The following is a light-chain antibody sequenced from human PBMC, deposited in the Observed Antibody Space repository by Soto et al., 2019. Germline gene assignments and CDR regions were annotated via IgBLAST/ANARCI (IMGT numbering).Light chain of an antibody. CDR3: MQHLQTPFT. CDR1: QSLLHRNGFNY. Sequence: DIVMTQSPLSLPVTPGEPASISCWSNQSLLHRNGFNYLDWYLQKPGQSPQLLIYLGSNRASGVPDRFSGSGSGPDFTLKISTVEAEDVGVFYCMQHLQTPFTFGGGTKVE. V-gene: IGKV2-28*01. J-gene: IGKJ4*01. CDR2: LGS.